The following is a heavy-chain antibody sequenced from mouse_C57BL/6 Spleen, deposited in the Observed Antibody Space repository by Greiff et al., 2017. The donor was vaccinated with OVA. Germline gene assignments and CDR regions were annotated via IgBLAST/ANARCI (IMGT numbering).Heavy chain of an antibody. V-gene: IGHV1-55*01. Sequence: VKLQQSGAELVKPGASVKMSCKASGYTFTSYWITWVKQRPGQGLEWIGDIYPGSGSTNYNEKFKSKATLTVDTSSSTAYMQLSSLTSEDSAVYYCAREGYYGSSYGYFDVWGTGTTVTVSS. CDR1: GYTFTSYW. CDR3: AREGYYGSSYGYFDV. D-gene: IGHD1-1*01. J-gene: IGHJ1*03. CDR2: IYPGSGST.